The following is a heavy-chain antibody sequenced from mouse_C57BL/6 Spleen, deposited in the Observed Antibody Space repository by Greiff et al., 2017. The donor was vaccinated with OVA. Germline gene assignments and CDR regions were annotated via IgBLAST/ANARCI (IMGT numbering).Heavy chain of an antibody. CDR3: ARHGPYYGSKWYFDY. J-gene: IGHJ2*01. Sequence: DVKLVESGGGLVKPGGSLKLSCAASGFTFSSYTMSWVRQTPEKRLEWVATISGGGGNTYYPDSVKGRFTISRANAKNTLYLQMSSLRSEDTALYYCARHGPYYGSKWYFDYWGQGTTLTVSS. V-gene: IGHV5-9*01. CDR1: GFTFSSYT. D-gene: IGHD1-1*01. CDR2: ISGGGGNT.